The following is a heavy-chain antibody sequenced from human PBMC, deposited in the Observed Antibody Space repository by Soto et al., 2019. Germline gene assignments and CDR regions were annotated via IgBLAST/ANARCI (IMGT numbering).Heavy chain of an antibody. V-gene: IGHV2-5*02. CDR3: AHRLTATAFDI. Sequence: QITLKESGPTLVKPTQTLTLTCTFSGFSLSTSGVAVGWIRQPPGNALEWLALIYWDDDKRYSPSMKGRLTITRDTSKNQVVLIMTNIDPEDTATYYCAHRLTATAFDIWGQGTMVTVSS. CDR2: IYWDDDK. CDR1: GFSLSTSGVA. J-gene: IGHJ3*02.